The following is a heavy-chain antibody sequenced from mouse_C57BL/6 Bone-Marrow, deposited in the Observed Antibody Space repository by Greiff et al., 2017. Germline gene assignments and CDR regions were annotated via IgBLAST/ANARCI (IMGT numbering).Heavy chain of an antibody. CDR2: IYPGSGST. Sequence: QVQLQQPGAELVKPGASVKMSCKASGYTFTSYWITWVKQRPGQGLEWIGDIYPGSGSTNYNEKFKSKATLTVDTSSSTAYMQLSSLTSEESAVYYCARSDYYGSSYWFAYWGQGTMVTVSA. D-gene: IGHD1-1*01. J-gene: IGHJ3*01. V-gene: IGHV1-55*01. CDR3: ARSDYYGSSYWFAY. CDR1: GYTFTSYW.